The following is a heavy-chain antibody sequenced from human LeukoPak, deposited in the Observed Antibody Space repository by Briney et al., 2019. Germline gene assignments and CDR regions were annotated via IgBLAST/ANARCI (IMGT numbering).Heavy chain of an antibody. Sequence: SETLSLTCSVTGDSITSFAWWSWVRQPPGKGLEWIGEIHLTGITNYNPSLKSRVTMSIDKSNNQFSLNLNSVTAADTAVYYCARVISSAWRQNDLWGQGTLVTV. CDR3: ARVISSAWRQNDL. CDR1: GDSITSFAW. J-gene: IGHJ5*02. CDR2: IHLTGIT. V-gene: IGHV4-4*02. D-gene: IGHD3-22*01.